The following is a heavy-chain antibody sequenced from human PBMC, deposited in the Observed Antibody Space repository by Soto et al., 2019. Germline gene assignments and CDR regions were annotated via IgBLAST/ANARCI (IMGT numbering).Heavy chain of an antibody. CDR1: ADSISAYS. CDR3: AREGNLGRWLQPLDF. Sequence: SQTLSLTCTVSADSISAYSWSWFRQPPGKGLEWIGNIHYNGNTKYNPSLKSRVTMSVDTSKNQFSLKLISVTAADTAKYFCAREGNLGRWLQPLDFWGQGTLVTVS. CDR2: IHYNGNT. V-gene: IGHV4-59*01. D-gene: IGHD5-12*01. J-gene: IGHJ4*02.